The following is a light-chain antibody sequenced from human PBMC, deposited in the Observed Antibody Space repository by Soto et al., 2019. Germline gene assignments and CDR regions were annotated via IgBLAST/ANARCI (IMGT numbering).Light chain of an antibody. CDR1: QSLGSD. CDR3: QQYYNWPRT. Sequence: EIVITQSPGTLSLCPGDTATLSCRASQSLGSDLAWYQQKPGQAPRLLIFGASARPTGIPARISGSGSGTEFTLTISSLRSEDFAVYFCQQYYNWPRTFGQGTKVDIK. CDR2: GAS. J-gene: IGKJ1*01. V-gene: IGKV3-15*01.